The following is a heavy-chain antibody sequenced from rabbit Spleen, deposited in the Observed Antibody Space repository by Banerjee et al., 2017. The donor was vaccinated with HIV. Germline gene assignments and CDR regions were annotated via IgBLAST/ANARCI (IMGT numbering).Heavy chain of an antibody. J-gene: IGHJ4*01. Sequence: QQLVESGGGLVKPGASLTLTCKASGFDFSRGYDMCWVRQAPGKGLEWIASINSFTGRPVYAAWAKDRFTISKASWTTVTLQMTSLTAADTATYFCARTYGYDTYAYATGLWGPGTLVT. CDR3: ARTYGYDTYAYATGL. V-gene: IGHV1S40*01. D-gene: IGHD6-1*01. CDR2: INSFTGRP. CDR1: GFDFSRGYD.